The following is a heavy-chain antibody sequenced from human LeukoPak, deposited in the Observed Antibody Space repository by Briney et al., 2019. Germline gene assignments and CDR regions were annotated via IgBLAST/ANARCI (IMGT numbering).Heavy chain of an antibody. CDR3: ARDLTTLDR. CDR1: GFTFDDYA. Sequence: GRSLRLSCAASGFTFDDYAMNWVRQAPGKGLEWVSYISSSGSTIYYADSVKGRFTISRDNAKNTLYLQMNSLRAEDTGVYYCARDLTTLDRWGQGTLVTVSS. CDR2: ISSSGSTI. J-gene: IGHJ5*02. V-gene: IGHV3-48*03. D-gene: IGHD4/OR15-4a*01.